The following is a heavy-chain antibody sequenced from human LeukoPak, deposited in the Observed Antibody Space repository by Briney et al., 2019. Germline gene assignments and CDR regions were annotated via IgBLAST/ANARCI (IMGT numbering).Heavy chain of an antibody. D-gene: IGHD2-15*01. Sequence: ASVKVSCKASGYTFTSYYIHWVRQAPGQGLKWMGWIITDSGGTNYAQKFQGSVTMTRDTSIGTVYMELSSLTSDDTAVYYCARGGIHHGFDYWGQGALVTVSA. CDR3: ARGGIHHGFDY. J-gene: IGHJ4*02. CDR2: IITDSGGT. CDR1: GYTFTSYY. V-gene: IGHV1-2*02.